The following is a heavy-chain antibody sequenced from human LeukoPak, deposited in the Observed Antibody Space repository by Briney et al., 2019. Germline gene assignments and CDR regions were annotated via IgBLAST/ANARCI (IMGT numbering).Heavy chain of an antibody. CDR2: ISSNGGST. V-gene: IGHV3-64*01. Sequence: GGSLRLSCAASGFTFSSYAMHWVRQAPGKGLEYVSAISSNGGSTYYANSVKGRFTISRDNSKNTLYLQMGSLRAEDMAVYYCARVVRDGYKANDYWGQGTLVTVSS. D-gene: IGHD5-24*01. CDR3: ARVVRDGYKANDY. CDR1: GFTFSSYA. J-gene: IGHJ4*02.